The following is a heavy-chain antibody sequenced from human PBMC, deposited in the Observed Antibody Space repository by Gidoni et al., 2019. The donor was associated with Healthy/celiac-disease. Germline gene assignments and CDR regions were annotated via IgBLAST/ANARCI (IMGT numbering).Heavy chain of an antibody. CDR2: IYYSGST. J-gene: IGHJ5*02. CDR1: GGSISSSSYY. CDR3: ARQLVSWFDP. Sequence: QLQLQESGPGLVKPSATLSLTCTVSGGSISSSSYYWGWIRQPPGKGLEWIGSIYYSGSTYYNPSLKSRVTISVDTSKNQFSLKLSSVTAADTAVYYCARQLVSWFDPWGQGTLVTVSS. V-gene: IGHV4-39*01.